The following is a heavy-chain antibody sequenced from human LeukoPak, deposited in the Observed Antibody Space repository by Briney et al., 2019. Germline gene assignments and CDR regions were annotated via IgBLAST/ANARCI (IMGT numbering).Heavy chain of an antibody. Sequence: GVSLRLSCAASGFTFSSYSMSWVRQAPGKGLEWVSSISSSSSSYIYYADSVKGRFTISRDNAKNSLYLQMNSLRAEDTAVYYCAREWAPWLPYFDYWAREPWSPSPQ. J-gene: IGHJ4*02. CDR1: GFTFSSYS. V-gene: IGHV3-21*01. D-gene: IGHD3-22*01. CDR3: AREWAPWLPYFDY. CDR2: ISSSSSSYI.